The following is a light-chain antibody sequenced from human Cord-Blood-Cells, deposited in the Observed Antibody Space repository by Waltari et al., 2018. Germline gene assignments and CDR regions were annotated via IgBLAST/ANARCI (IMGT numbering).Light chain of an antibody. Sequence: QSALTQPASVSGSPGPSITISCTGPSSDVGGYNSVSWYQQHPGKAPKLMIYDVSKRPSGVSNRFSGSKSGNTASLTISGLQAEDEADYYCSSYTSSSTYVFGTGTKVTVL. V-gene: IGLV2-14*01. CDR3: SSYTSSSTYV. CDR1: SSDVGGYNS. J-gene: IGLJ1*01. CDR2: DVS.